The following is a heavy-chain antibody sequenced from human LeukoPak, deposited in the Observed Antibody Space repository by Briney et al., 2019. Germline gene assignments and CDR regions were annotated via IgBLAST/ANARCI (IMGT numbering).Heavy chain of an antibody. CDR1: GGSFSGYY. V-gene: IGHV4-34*01. Sequence: KPSETLSLTCAVYGGSFSGYYWSWIRQPPGKGLERIGEINHRGSTNYNPSLKSRVTISVDTSKNQFSLKLSSVTAADTAVYYCARGGGGWLPFDYWGQGTLVTVSS. CDR3: ARGGGGWLPFDY. D-gene: IGHD5-24*01. J-gene: IGHJ4*02. CDR2: INHRGST.